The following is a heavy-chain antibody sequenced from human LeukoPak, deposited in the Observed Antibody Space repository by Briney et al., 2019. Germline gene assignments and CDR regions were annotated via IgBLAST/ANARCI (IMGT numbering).Heavy chain of an antibody. CDR3: ARDRLMQLAQYWYFDF. J-gene: IGHJ2*01. Sequence: SETLSLTCTVSGGSISSYYWSWIRQPPGKGLEWIGYIYYSGSTYYNPSLKSRVTISVDTSKNQFSLKLSSVTAADTAVYYCARDRLMQLAQYWYFDFWGRGTLVTVSS. V-gene: IGHV4-59*12. D-gene: IGHD6-6*01. CDR2: IYYSGST. CDR1: GGSISSYY.